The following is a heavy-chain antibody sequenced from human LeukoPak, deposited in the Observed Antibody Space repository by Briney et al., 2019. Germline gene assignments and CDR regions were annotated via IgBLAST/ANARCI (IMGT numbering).Heavy chain of an antibody. CDR1: GGSISSSSYY. D-gene: IGHD3-3*01. Sequence: SETLSLTCTVSGGSISSSSYYWGWIRQPPGKGLEWLGSIYYRGSTYFNPSLKSRVPISVATSKNQFSLKLSSVTAADRAVYYCARDGVIPYDFWSGYYSLYDAFDIWGQGTMVTVSS. CDR2: IYYRGST. CDR3: ARDGVIPYDFWSGYYSLYDAFDI. V-gene: IGHV4-39*07. J-gene: IGHJ3*02.